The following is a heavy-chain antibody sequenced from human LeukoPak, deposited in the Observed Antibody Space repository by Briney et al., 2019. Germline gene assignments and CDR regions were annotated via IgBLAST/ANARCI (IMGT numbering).Heavy chain of an antibody. V-gene: IGHV3-23*01. Sequence: GGSLRLSCAASGFTFSGYAIRWVRQAPGKGLEWVSAISGSGGSTYYADSVKGRFTISRYNSKNTLYLQMNSLRAEDTAVYYCAKGGVITTSPRFDYWGQGTLVTVSS. D-gene: IGHD3-22*01. J-gene: IGHJ4*02. CDR3: AKGGVITTSPRFDY. CDR1: GFTFSGYA. CDR2: ISGSGGST.